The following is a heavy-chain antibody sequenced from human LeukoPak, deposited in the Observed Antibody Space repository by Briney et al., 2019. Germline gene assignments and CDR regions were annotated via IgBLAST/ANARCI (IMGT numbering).Heavy chain of an antibody. D-gene: IGHD5-18*01. Sequence: GGSLRLSCAASGFTFSSYAMHWVRQAPGKGLEWVAVISYDGSNKYYPHSVEGRFAISRDNSENTLFLQMQSLRAEDTAVYYCAREVDTVMDWANDAFDIWGQGTMVTVSS. CDR2: ISYDGSNK. CDR1: GFTFSSYA. J-gene: IGHJ3*02. CDR3: AREVDTVMDWANDAFDI. V-gene: IGHV3-30*09.